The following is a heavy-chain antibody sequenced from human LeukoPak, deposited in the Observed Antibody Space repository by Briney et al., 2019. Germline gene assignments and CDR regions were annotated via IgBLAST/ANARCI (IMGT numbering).Heavy chain of an antibody. CDR3: AKELPAALRYFVWLYPYSYGMDV. J-gene: IGHJ6*02. V-gene: IGHV3-23*01. D-gene: IGHD3-9*01. CDR1: GFTFSSYA. Sequence: PGGSLRLSCAASGFTFSSYAMSWVPQAPGKGVEWVSAISGSWGITYYADSVKGRFTISRDNTKNPLYMQMNSLRAEDTAVYYCAKELPAALRYFVWLYPYSYGMDVWGQGTTVTVSS. CDR2: ISGSWGIT.